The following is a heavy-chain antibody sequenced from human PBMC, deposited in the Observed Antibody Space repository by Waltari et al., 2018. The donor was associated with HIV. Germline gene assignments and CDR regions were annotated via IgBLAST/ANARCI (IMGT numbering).Heavy chain of an antibody. D-gene: IGHD1-26*01. Sequence: EVQLVQSGAEVKKPGESLKISCKGSGYSFTSYWIGWVRQMPGKGLEWMGIIYPGDSDTRYSPSFQGQVTISADKSISTAYLQWSSLKASDTAMYYCARHPQGWELPSSYYYGMDVWGQGTTVTVSS. V-gene: IGHV5-51*01. CDR2: IYPGDSDT. CDR1: GYSFTSYW. J-gene: IGHJ6*02. CDR3: ARHPQGWELPSSYYYGMDV.